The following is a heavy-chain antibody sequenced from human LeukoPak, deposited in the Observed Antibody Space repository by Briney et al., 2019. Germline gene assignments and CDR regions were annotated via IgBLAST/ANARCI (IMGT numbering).Heavy chain of an antibody. J-gene: IGHJ6*02. CDR1: GYTFTGYY. CDR3: ARDVQYSSSWYYGMDV. V-gene: IGHV1-2*02. Sequence: EASVKVSCKASGYTFTGYYMHWVRQAPGQGLEWMGWINPNSGGTNYAQKFQGRVTMTRDTSISTAYMELSRLRSDDTAVYYCARDVQYSSSWYYGMDVWGQGTTVTVSS. CDR2: INPNSGGT. D-gene: IGHD6-13*01.